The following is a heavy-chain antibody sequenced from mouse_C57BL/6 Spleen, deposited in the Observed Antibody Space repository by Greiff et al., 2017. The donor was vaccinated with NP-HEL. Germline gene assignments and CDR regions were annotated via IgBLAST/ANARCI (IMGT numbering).Heavy chain of an antibody. V-gene: IGHV3-6*01. J-gene: IGHJ2*01. CDR3: ARDQEVYYEGYFDY. CDR2: ISYDGSN. Sequence: VQLKESGPGLVKPSQSLSLTCSVTGYSITSGYYWNWIRQFPGNKLEWMGYISYDGSNNYNPSLKNRISITRDTSKNQFFLKLNSVTTEDTATYYCARDQEVYYEGYFDYWGQGTTLTVSS. CDR1: GYSITSGYY. D-gene: IGHD1-1*01.